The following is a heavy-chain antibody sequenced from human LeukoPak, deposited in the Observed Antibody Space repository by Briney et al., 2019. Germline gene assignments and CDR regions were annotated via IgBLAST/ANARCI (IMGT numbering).Heavy chain of an antibody. CDR1: GFSFSSYG. CDR3: ARGGIITSYAFEI. V-gene: IGHV3-30*02. Sequence: GGSLRLSCAASGFSFSSYGMHWVRQAPGKGLEWVAFIRYDGNNKYYADSVKGRFTISRDNSKNTLYLQMNSLRAENTAVYYCARGGIITSYAFEIWGQGTMVTVSS. CDR2: IRYDGNNK. J-gene: IGHJ3*02. D-gene: IGHD3-10*01.